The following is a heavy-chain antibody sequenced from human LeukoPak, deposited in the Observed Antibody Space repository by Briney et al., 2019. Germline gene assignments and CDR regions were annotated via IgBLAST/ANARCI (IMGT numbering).Heavy chain of an antibody. CDR2: INPSGGST. V-gene: IGHV1-46*03. J-gene: IGHJ5*02. CDR3: ARGFLTYYDFWSGYYNFLWFDP. Sequence: GASVKVSCKASGYTFTSYYMHWVRQAPGQGLEWMGIINPSGGSTSYAQKFQGRVTMTRDTSTSTVYMGLSSLRSEDTAVYYCARGFLTYYDFWSGYYNFLWFDPWGQGTLVTVSS. D-gene: IGHD3-3*01. CDR1: GYTFTSYY.